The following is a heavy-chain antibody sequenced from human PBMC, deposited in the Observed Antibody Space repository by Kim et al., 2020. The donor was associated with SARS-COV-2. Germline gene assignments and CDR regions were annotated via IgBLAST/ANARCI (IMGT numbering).Heavy chain of an antibody. D-gene: IGHD5-12*01. Sequence: ADSVKGGFTTSKDKRRNTLYLQMNSLRAEDTAVYYCAHLGYRVARTTFDYWGQGTLVTVSS. CDR3: AHLGYRVARTTFDY. J-gene: IGHJ4*02. V-gene: IGHV3-23*01.